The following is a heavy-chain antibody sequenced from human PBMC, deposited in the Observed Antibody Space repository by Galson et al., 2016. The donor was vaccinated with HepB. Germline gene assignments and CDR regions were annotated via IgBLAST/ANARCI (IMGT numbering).Heavy chain of an antibody. CDR2: IYYSGST. J-gene: IGHJ4*02. Sequence: ETLSLTCTVSGGSISSSGYYWGWIRQPPGKGLEWIGSIYYSGSTYYKPSLTSRLSISVDTSKNQFSLKLSSVSAADTAVYYCARHESYYYDGSGYPYYFDSWGQGTLVTVSS. CDR3: ARHESYYYDGSGYPYYFDS. V-gene: IGHV4-39*01. D-gene: IGHD3-22*01. CDR1: GGSISSSGYY.